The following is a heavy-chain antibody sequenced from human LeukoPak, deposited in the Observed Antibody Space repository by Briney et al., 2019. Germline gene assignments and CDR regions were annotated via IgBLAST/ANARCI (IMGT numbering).Heavy chain of an antibody. D-gene: IGHD1-26*01. CDR2: TYYRSKWSN. V-gene: IGHV6-1*01. Sequence: SQTLSLACAIYGDSVSSNSAAWNWIRQSPSRGLEWLGRTYYRSKWSNNYAISVKRRISINPDTSKNQFSLQLNSVTPEDTAIYYCARIVGGAPDYWGQGTLVTVSS. J-gene: IGHJ4*02. CDR1: GDSVSSNSAA. CDR3: ARIVGGAPDY.